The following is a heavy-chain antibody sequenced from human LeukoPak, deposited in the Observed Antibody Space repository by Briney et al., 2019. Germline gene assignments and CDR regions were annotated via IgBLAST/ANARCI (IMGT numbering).Heavy chain of an antibody. Sequence: GASVKVSCKGSGYIFPRYGLAWVRQAPGQGLAWMGWTSPYNGETKYAQNFQDRLTLTTDTSTSTAYMDLRSLRSDDTAVYYCVRDNLPVGSPENYFDSWGQGTLVTVSS. CDR1: GYIFPRYG. CDR3: VRDNLPVGSPENYFDS. CDR2: TSPYNGET. V-gene: IGHV1-18*01. J-gene: IGHJ4*02. D-gene: IGHD1-26*01.